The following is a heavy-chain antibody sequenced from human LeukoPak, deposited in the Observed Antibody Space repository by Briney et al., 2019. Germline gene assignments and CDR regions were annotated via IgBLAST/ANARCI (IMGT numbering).Heavy chain of an antibody. D-gene: IGHD1-26*01. CDR3: ARPNSGSYVGYLDY. J-gene: IGHJ4*02. V-gene: IGHV3-21*01. Sequence: GGSLRLSCAASGFTFSSYNMNWVRQAPGKGLEWVSSISSSSSYIYYADSVKGRFTISRDNAKNSLYLQMNSLRAEDTAVYYCARPNSGSYVGYLDYWGQGTLVTVSS. CDR1: GFTFSSYN. CDR2: ISSSSSYI.